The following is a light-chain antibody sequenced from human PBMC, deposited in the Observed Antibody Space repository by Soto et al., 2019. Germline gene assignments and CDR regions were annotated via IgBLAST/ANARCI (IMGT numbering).Light chain of an antibody. J-gene: IGKJ4*01. V-gene: IGKV1-33*01. CDR3: QQYDKQPVT. CDR2: DVS. Sequence: DVQMTQSPSSLSASVGDRVTITCQASQDISNFLNWYHQAPGKAPQLLIYDVSNLQPWVASRFSGSGSGTDFTFTISTLQPEDIGTFYCQQYDKQPVTFGGGTKVEIK. CDR1: QDISNF.